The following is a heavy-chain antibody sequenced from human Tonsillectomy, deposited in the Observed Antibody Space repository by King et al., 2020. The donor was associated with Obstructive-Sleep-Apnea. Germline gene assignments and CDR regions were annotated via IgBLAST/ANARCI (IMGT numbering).Heavy chain of an antibody. J-gene: IGHJ4*02. D-gene: IGHD6-19*01. V-gene: IGHV3-21*01. Sequence: VQLVESGGGLVKPGGSLRLSCAASGFTFSSYSMNWVRQAPGKGLEWVSSISSSSSYIYYAASVKGRFTISRDNAKNSLYLQMNSLRAEDTAVYYCARDRGWLVPGFDYWGQGTLVTVSS. CDR3: ARDRGWLVPGFDY. CDR1: GFTFSSYS. CDR2: ISSSSSYI.